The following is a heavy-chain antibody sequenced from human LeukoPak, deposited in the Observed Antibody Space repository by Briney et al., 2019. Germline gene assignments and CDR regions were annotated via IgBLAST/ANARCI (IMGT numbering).Heavy chain of an antibody. D-gene: IGHD1-26*01. CDR1: GGSISSGPYY. V-gene: IGHV4-39*01. J-gene: IGHJ4*02. Sequence: SETLSLTCTVSGGSISSGPYYGGWLRQPPGKGLEWIGNIYYSGSTYYNESLESRVTISIDTSKNQFSLKLNSVTAADTTMYYCAKSGGYGLIDYWGQGTLVTVSS. CDR3: AKSGGYGLIDY. CDR2: IYYSGST.